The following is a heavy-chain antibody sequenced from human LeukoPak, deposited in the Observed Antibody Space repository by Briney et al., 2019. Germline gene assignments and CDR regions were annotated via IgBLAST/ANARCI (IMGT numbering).Heavy chain of an antibody. D-gene: IGHD6-19*01. V-gene: IGHV3-23*01. CDR2: VSGGGGTT. CDR1: GFPFSTYA. Sequence: GGSLRLSCAASGFPFSTYAMSWVRQAPGEGLEWVSGVSGGGGTTYYADSVKGRFTISRDNAKNSLYLQMNSLRAEDTAVYYCARAKGIAVAGDAFDIWGQGAMVTVSS. CDR3: ARAKGIAVAGDAFDI. J-gene: IGHJ3*02.